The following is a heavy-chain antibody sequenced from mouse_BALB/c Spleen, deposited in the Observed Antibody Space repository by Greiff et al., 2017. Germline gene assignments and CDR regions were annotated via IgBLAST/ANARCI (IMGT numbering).Heavy chain of an antibody. J-gene: IGHJ4*01. CDR1: GFTFSSFG. D-gene: IGHD1-1*01. Sequence: DVQLVESGGGLVQPGGSRKLSCAASGFTFSSFGMHWVRQAPEKGLEWVAYISSGSSTIYYADTVKGRFTISRDNPKNTLFLQMTSLRSEDTAMYYCARTGTVVARGYAMDYWGQGTSVTVSS. CDR3: ARTGTVVARGYAMDY. V-gene: IGHV5-17*02. CDR2: ISSGSSTI.